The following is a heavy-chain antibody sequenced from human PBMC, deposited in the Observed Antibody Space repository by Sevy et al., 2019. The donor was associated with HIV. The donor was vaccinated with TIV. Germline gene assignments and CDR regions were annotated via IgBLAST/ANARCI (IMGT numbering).Heavy chain of an antibody. CDR1: GFTFAKYS. Sequence: GGSQRLSCAASGFTFAKYSMSWLRQAPGKGLEWVSTFSFGSGRINYADSVKGRFTISRDDSKNTLYLQMNSLRVEDTATYFCAREGCTQPHDYWGQGTLVTVSS. CDR2: FSFGSGRI. CDR3: AREGCTQPHDY. V-gene: IGHV3-23*01. J-gene: IGHJ4*02.